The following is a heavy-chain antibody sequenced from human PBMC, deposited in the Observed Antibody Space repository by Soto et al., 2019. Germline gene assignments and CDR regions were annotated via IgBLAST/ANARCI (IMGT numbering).Heavy chain of an antibody. Sequence: QVQLVESGGGVVQPGRSLRLSCAASGFTFSSYGMHWVRQAPGKGLEWVAVIWYDGSNKYYADSVKGRFTISRDNSKNPLYLQMNSLRAEDTAVYYCARARGGSGWYYFDYWGQGTLVTVSS. V-gene: IGHV3-33*01. J-gene: IGHJ4*02. D-gene: IGHD6-19*01. CDR1: GFTFSSYG. CDR3: ARARGGSGWYYFDY. CDR2: IWYDGSNK.